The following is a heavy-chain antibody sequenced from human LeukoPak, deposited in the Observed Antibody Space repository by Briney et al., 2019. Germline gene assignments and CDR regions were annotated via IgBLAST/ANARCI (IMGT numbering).Heavy chain of an antibody. CDR3: ARGHTAVTRHFDF. CDR2: ISSSGSYI. J-gene: IGHJ4*02. D-gene: IGHD4-17*01. Sequence: GGSLRLSCAASAFTFSSYSMNWVRQAPGKGLEWVSSISSSGSYIYYADSVKGRFTISRDNAKNSLYLQMNSLRAEDTAVYYCARGHTAVTRHFDFWGQGTLVTVSP. CDR1: AFTFSSYS. V-gene: IGHV3-21*01.